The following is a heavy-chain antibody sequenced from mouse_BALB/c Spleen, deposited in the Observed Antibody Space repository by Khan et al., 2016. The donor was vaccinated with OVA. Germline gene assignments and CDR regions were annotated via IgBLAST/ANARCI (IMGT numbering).Heavy chain of an antibody. CDR3: ARDGSGYNYEIDY. CDR2: ISYSGST. CDR1: GYSITSDYA. D-gene: IGHD2-3*01. V-gene: IGHV3-2*02. J-gene: IGHJ4*01. Sequence: EVQLQESGPGLVKPSQSLSLTCTVTGYSITSDYAWNWIRQFPGNKLEWMGYISYSGSTNYNPSLKSRISITRDTSKNQFFLQLNSVTTEDTATYYCARDGSGYNYEIDYWGQGTSVTVSS.